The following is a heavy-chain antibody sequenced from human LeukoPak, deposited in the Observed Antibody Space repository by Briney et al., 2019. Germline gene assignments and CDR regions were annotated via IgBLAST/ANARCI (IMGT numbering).Heavy chain of an antibody. Sequence: GESLKISCKGSGYSFTSYWIGWVRQMPGKGLEWMGIIYPGDSDTRYSPSFQGQVTISADKSISTAYLQWSSLKASDTAMYYCARSEPITIFGVVINNPSGYMDVWGKGTTVTVSS. D-gene: IGHD3-3*01. J-gene: IGHJ6*03. CDR2: IYPGDSDT. CDR3: ARSEPITIFGVVINNPSGYMDV. V-gene: IGHV5-51*01. CDR1: GYSFTSYW.